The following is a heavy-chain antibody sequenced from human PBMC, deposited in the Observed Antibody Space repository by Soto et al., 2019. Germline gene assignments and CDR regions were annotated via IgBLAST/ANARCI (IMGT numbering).Heavy chain of an antibody. CDR1: GGSISSGDYY. J-gene: IGHJ4*02. Sequence: PSETLSLTWTVSGGSISSGDYYWNWIRQPPGKGLEWIGYIYYTGSTYSNPFLKSRLTISIDTSENQFSLKLSSVTAADTAVYYCAREASWSHYFDYWGLGTLVTVSS. V-gene: IGHV4-30-4*01. CDR2: IYYTGST. D-gene: IGHD6-13*01. CDR3: AREASWSHYFDY.